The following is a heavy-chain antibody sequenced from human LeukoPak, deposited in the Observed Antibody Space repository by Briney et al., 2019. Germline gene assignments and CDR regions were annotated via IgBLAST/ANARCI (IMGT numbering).Heavy chain of an antibody. CDR1: GGSISSSSYY. V-gene: IGHV4-39*07. CDR3: ARGGVVITH. D-gene: IGHD3-3*01. Sequence: PSETLSLTCTVSGGSISSSSYYWGWIRQPPGKGLEWIGEINHSGSTNYNPSLKSRVTISVDTSKNQFSLKLSSVTAADTAVYYCARGGVVITHWGQGTLVAVSS. CDR2: INHSGST. J-gene: IGHJ4*02.